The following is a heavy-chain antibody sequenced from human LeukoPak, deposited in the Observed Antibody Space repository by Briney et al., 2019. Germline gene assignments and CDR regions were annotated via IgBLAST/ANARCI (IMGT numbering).Heavy chain of an antibody. CDR3: ARDLGYYRADY. V-gene: IGHV3-7*04. CDR2: IKGDGSDN. D-gene: IGHD1-26*01. J-gene: IGHJ4*02. CDR1: GFXFSSYW. Sequence: GGSLRLSCAASGFXFSSYWISWVRQAPGKGLEWLANIKGDGSDNHYVDSVRGRFTISRDNAKNSLYLQMNSLRAEDTAVYYCARDLGYYRADYWGQGTLVTVSS.